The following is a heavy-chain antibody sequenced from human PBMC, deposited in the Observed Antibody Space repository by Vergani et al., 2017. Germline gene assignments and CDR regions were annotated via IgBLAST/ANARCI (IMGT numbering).Heavy chain of an antibody. Sequence: EVQLVESGRGLVQPGGSLRLSCAASGFTFSSYEMNWVRQAPGKGLEWVSYISSSGSTIYYADSVKGRITISRDNAKNSLYLQMNSLRAEDTAVYYCARELRSIAVAALADYWGQGTLVTVSS. J-gene: IGHJ4*02. D-gene: IGHD6-19*01. CDR2: ISSSGSTI. CDR1: GFTFSSYE. V-gene: IGHV3-48*03. CDR3: ARELRSIAVAALADY.